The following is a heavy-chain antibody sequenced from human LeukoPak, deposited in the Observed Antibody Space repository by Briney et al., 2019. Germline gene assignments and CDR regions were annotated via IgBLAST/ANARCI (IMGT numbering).Heavy chain of an antibody. J-gene: IGHJ4*02. CDR3: ARGRPVMVRGARVDY. CDR2: VNHSGST. CDR1: GGSFSGYY. V-gene: IGHV4-34*01. D-gene: IGHD3-10*01. Sequence: SETLSLTCAVYGGSFSGYYWSWIRQPPGKGLEWIGEVNHSGSTNYNPSLKSRVTISVDTSKNQFSLKLCSVTAADTAVYYCARGRPVMVRGARVDYWGQGTLVTVSS.